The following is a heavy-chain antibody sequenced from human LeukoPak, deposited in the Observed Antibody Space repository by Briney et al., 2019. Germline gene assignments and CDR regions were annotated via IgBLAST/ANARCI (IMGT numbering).Heavy chain of an antibody. V-gene: IGHV4-39*01. Sequence: SETLSLTHTLSCASFTSTSFCWGWLRQPPGKGLEWIGSMYYSGSTYYNPSLKSRVTISVDTSKNQFSLKLSSVIATDTAVYYCARPRDSDGNFNWNFDLWGRGTLVTVSS. CDR1: CASFTSTSFC. J-gene: IGHJ2*01. D-gene: IGHD4-23*01. CDR3: ARPRDSDGNFNWNFDL. CDR2: MYYSGST.